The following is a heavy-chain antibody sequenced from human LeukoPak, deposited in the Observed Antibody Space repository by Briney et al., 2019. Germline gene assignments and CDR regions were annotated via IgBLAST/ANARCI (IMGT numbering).Heavy chain of an antibody. D-gene: IGHD3-22*01. Sequence: GGSLRLSCAASGFTFVDYAMHWVRPAPGKGLEWVSLISGDGGSTYYADSVKGRFTISRDNSKNSLYLQMNSLRTDDTAFYYRATDTRGATYYYDTSGYYSGGGAFDIWGQGTMVTVSS. CDR1: GFTFVDYA. CDR2: ISGDGGST. CDR3: ATDTRGATYYYDTSGYYSGGGAFDI. V-gene: IGHV3-43*02. J-gene: IGHJ3*02.